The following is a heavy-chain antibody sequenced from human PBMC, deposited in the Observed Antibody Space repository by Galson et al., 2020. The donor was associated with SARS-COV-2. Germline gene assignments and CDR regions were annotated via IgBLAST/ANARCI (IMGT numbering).Heavy chain of an antibody. CDR3: AAHFCSSTSCYGAADY. V-gene: IGHV5-10-1*01. Sequence: GESLKISCKGSGYSFTSYWISWVRQMPGKGLEWMGRIDPSDSYTNYSPSFQGHVTISADKSISTAYLQWSSLKASDTAMYYCAAHFCSSTSCYGAADYWGQGTLVTVSS. J-gene: IGHJ4*02. CDR2: IDPSDSYT. D-gene: IGHD2-2*01. CDR1: GYSFTSYW.